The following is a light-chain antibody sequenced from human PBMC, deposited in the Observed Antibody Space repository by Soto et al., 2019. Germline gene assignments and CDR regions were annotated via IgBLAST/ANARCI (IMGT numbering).Light chain of an antibody. Sequence: QSVLTQPPSVSGAPGQRVNISCTGSSSNTGAGYDVHWYQQVPGTAPKLLIYGNINRPSGVPDRFSGSKSGTSASLAITGLQADDEADYYCQSYDSSLTVVFGGGTKLTVL. J-gene: IGLJ2*01. CDR2: GNI. V-gene: IGLV1-40*01. CDR1: SSNTGAGYD. CDR3: QSYDSSLTVV.